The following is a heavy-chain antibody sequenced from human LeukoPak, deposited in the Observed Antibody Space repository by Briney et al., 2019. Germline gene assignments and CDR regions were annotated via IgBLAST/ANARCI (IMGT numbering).Heavy chain of an antibody. D-gene: IGHD1-1*01. J-gene: IGHJ3*02. CDR1: GFTFSSYA. V-gene: IGHV3-30*04. CDR2: ISYDGSNK. Sequence: PGRSLRLSCAASGFTFSSYAMHWVRQAPGKGLEWVAVISYDGSNKYYADSVKGRFTISRDNSKNTLYLQMNSLRAEDTAVYYCARAVQPDAFDIWGHGTVVTVSS. CDR3: ARAVQPDAFDI.